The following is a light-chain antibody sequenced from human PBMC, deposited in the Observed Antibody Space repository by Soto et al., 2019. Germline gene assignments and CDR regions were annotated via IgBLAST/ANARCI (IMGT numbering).Light chain of an antibody. CDR2: DAS. CDR1: QSISSW. V-gene: IGKV1-5*01. CDR3: QQYNSSPLT. J-gene: IGKJ4*01. Sequence: DIQMTQSPSTLSASVGDRVTITCRASQSISSWLAWYQQKPGKAPKLLIYDASTLESGVPSRFSGSGSGTEFTLTISSLQPDDFATYYCQQYNSSPLTFGGGTKVEIK.